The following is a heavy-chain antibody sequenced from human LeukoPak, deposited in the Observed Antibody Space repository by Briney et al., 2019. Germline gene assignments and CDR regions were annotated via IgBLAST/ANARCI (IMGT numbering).Heavy chain of an antibody. CDR1: GFTFSNAW. V-gene: IGHV3-15*01. D-gene: IGHD5-18*01. CDR2: IKSKTDGGTT. CDR3: TATVFRPQDTAMVTASYYYYGMDV. Sequence: GGSLRLSCAASGFTFSNAWMSWVRQAPGKGLEWVGRIKSKTDGGTTDYAAPVKGRFTISRDDSKNTLYLQMNSLKTEDTAVYYCTATVFRPQDTAMVTASYYYYGMDVWGQGTTVTVSS. J-gene: IGHJ6*02.